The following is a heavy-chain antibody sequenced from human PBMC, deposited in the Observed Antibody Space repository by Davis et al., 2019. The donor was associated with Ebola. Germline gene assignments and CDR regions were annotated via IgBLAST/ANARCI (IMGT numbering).Heavy chain of an antibody. CDR2: ISNSGGST. CDR3: ARGIVGAQREDALDV. J-gene: IGHJ3*01. Sequence: GESLKISCAASGITFSNFAMSWVHQAPGKGLEWVSAISNSGGSTYYADSVKGRFTISRDNARNSLYLQMNSLRVEDTAVYYCARGIVGAQREDALDVWGQGTMVTVSS. V-gene: IGHV3-23*01. D-gene: IGHD1-26*01. CDR1: GITFSNFA.